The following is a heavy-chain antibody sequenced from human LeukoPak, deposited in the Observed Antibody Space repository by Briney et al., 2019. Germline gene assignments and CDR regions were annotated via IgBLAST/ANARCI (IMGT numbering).Heavy chain of an antibody. Sequence: PGGSLRLSCAASGFTFSSYTMNWVRQAPGKGLEWVSYISISSSTIYYADSVKGRFTISRDNAKNSLYLQMNSLRDEDTAVYYCARVDRLVGDGYNNYFDYWGQGTLVTVSS. V-gene: IGHV3-48*02. CDR1: GFTFSSYT. D-gene: IGHD5-24*01. J-gene: IGHJ4*02. CDR3: ARVDRLVGDGYNNYFDY. CDR2: ISISSSTI.